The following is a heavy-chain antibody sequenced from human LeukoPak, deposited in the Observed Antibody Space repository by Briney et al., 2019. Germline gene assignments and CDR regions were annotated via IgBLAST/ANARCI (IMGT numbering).Heavy chain of an antibody. CDR3: AGGAYSGSSFSFDY. D-gene: IGHD1-26*01. V-gene: IGHV4-34*01. CDR1: GFTFSSYV. Sequence: GSLRLSCAASGFTFSSYVMSWVRQAPGKGLEWIGEINHSGSTNYNPSLKSRVTISVDTSKNQFSLKLSSVTAADTAVYYCAGGAYSGSSFSFDYWGQGTLVTVSS. CDR2: INHSGST. J-gene: IGHJ4*02.